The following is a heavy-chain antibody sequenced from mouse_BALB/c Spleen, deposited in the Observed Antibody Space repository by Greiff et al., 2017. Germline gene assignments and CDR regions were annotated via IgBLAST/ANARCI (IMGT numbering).Heavy chain of an antibody. CDR1: GFTFSSYT. CDR3: TNYYGSSYGYFDV. Sequence: EVQLVESGGGLVKPGGSLKLSCAASGFTFSSYTMSWVRQTPEKRLEWVATISSGGSYTYYPDSVKGRFTISRDNAKNTLYLQMSSLKSEDTAMYYCTNYYGSSYGYFDVWGAGTTVTVSS. J-gene: IGHJ1*01. CDR2: ISSGGSYT. V-gene: IGHV5-6-4*01. D-gene: IGHD1-1*01.